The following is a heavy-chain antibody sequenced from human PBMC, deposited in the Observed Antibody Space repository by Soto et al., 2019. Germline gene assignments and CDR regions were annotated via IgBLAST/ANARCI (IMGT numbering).Heavy chain of an antibody. CDR1: GYSIFNNNFY. Sequence: SGTLSLTCTFSGYSIFNNNFYWVWIRQPPGKVLEWIGSIYYSGSTYYNPSLKSRVTISVDTSNNQLSLKLSSVTAADTAVYYCARHYGYYSHYMDVWTKGTTVTVSS. J-gene: IGHJ6*03. CDR3: ARHYGYYSHYMDV. D-gene: IGHD3-10*01. CDR2: IYYSGST. V-gene: IGHV4-39*01.